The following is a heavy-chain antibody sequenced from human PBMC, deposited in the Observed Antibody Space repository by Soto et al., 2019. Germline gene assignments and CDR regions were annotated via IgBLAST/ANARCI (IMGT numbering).Heavy chain of an antibody. CDR1: GGSFSGYY. D-gene: IGHD3-10*01. Sequence: SESLSLTCAVYGGSFSGYYWIWIRQPPGKGLEWIGEINDSGSTNYHPSLKSRVTISGDTSKNQFSLRLSSVTAADTAVYYCARLGFSYYYAMDVWGQGITVTVSS. J-gene: IGHJ6*02. CDR3: ARLGFSYYYAMDV. V-gene: IGHV4-34*01. CDR2: INDSGST.